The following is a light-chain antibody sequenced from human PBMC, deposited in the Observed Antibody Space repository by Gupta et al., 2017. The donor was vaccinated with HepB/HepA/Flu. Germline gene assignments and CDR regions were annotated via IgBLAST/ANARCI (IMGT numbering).Light chain of an antibody. CDR1: SSDVGTYNL. Sequence: YALTQPASVSGSPRQSITISCAGTSSDVGTYNLVSWYQQHPGKAPKLMIYEVSKRPSGFANRFSGSESGNTASLTIAGLQAEDDADYYCCSDAGSGTYVFGTGTKVTVL. CDR2: EVS. CDR3: CSDAGSGTYV. V-gene: IGLV2-23*02. J-gene: IGLJ1*01.